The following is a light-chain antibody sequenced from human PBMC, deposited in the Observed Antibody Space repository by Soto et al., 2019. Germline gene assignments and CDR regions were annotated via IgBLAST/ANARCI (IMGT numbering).Light chain of an antibody. CDR2: EVT. J-gene: IGLJ1*01. Sequence: QSALTQPPSATGWPEQPVTFSCTGPSSDIGDYNYFAWYQQHPGKARKLGIYEVTKRPSGVADRFSGSKSGNTASLTVSGLQADDEADHYCSSYAGNNNYVFGTGTQVIVL. CDR3: SSYAGNNNYV. CDR1: SSDIGDYNY. V-gene: IGLV2-8*01.